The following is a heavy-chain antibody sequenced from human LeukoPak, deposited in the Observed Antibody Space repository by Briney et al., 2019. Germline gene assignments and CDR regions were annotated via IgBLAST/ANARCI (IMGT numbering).Heavy chain of an antibody. J-gene: IGHJ6*02. Sequence: ASVKVSFKASGYTFTTYCFSGVRQAPGQGLEWMGWINPYNGDTNYAQKLQARVTITTDTTESTAYMELRSMRSDDTAVYYCARGMQLDTVMARGRGMDVWGQGTTVTASS. V-gene: IGHV1-18*01. CDR3: ARGMQLDTVMARGRGMDV. D-gene: IGHD5-18*01. CDR1: GYTFTTYC. CDR2: INPYNGDT.